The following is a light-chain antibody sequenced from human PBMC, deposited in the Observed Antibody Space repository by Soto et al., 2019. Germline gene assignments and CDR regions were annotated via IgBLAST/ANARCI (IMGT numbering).Light chain of an antibody. J-gene: IGKJ1*01. CDR2: GAS. Sequence: EVAMTQSPATLSVSPGERATLSCRASQSVSGDLAWYQQKPGQAPRLLIYGASTRAAGIPARFSGSGSGTEFILTISSLQSEDFAVYFCQQYNDWPRTFGRGTTVEIK. CDR3: QQYNDWPRT. CDR1: QSVSGD. V-gene: IGKV3-15*01.